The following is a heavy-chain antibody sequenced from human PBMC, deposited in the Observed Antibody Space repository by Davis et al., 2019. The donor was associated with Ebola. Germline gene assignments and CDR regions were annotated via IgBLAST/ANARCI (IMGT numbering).Heavy chain of an antibody. D-gene: IGHD3-22*01. CDR1: GFTVSNYW. J-gene: IGHJ4*02. V-gene: IGHV3-7*01. CDR2: IKEDGSQQ. CDR3: ARDRGWLAHDY. Sequence: PGGSLRLSCAASGFTVSNYWMNWVRQAPGKGLEWIGQIKEDGSQQYYLDSLKGRFTIYRDNAKNSLYLQMNSLRAEDTAVYYCARDRGWLAHDYWGRGTLVTVSS.